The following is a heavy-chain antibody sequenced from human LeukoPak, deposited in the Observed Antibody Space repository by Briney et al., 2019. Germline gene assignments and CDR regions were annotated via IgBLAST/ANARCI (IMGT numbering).Heavy chain of an antibody. J-gene: IGHJ5*02. CDR3: AKDPSRGSTSRQYNWFDP. D-gene: IGHD4-11*01. CDR1: GFTFTNYN. Sequence: GGSLRLSCAASGFTFTNYNMNWVRQAPGKGLEWVSSISSASNYISYTDSLKGRFTISRDNAKNSLFLQMNSLRAEATAVYYCAKDPSRGSTSRQYNWFDPWGQGTLVTVSS. V-gene: IGHV3-21*01. CDR2: ISSASNYI.